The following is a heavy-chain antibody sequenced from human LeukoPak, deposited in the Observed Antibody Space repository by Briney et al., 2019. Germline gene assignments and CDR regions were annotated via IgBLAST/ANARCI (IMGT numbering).Heavy chain of an antibody. V-gene: IGHV1-69*05. D-gene: IGHD6-13*01. CDR1: GGTFSSYA. Sequence: SVKVSCKASGGTFSSYAISWVRQAAGQGLECMGGIIPIFGTANYAQKFQGRITMTTDTSTSTANMELTSLRSDGTAVYYCARDHSSSCQLLDYWGQGTLVTISS. CDR3: ARDHSSSCQLLDY. CDR2: IIPIFGTA. J-gene: IGHJ4*02.